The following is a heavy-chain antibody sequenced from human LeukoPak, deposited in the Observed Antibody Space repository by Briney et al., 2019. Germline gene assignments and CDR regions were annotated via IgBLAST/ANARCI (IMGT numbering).Heavy chain of an antibody. CDR2: INPNSGGT. CDR3: AGGSEYQLLYLYFDY. CDR1: GYTFTGYY. D-gene: IGHD2-2*02. J-gene: IGHJ4*02. V-gene: IGHV1-2*02. Sequence: GASVKVSCKASGYTFTGYYMHWVRQAPGQGLEWMGWINPNSGGTNYAQKFQGRVTMTRDTSISTAYMELSRLRSDDTAVYYCAGGSEYQLLYLYFDYWGQGTLVTVSS.